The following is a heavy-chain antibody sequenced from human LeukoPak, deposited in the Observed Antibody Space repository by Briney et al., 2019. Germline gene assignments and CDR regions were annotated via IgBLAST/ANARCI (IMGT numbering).Heavy chain of an antibody. CDR1: GFTFSSYW. CDR2: INHNGNVN. J-gene: IGHJ4*02. CDR3: ARHASGSYFFEY. D-gene: IGHD3-10*01. Sequence: TGGSLRLSCAASGFTFSSYWMNWARQAPGKGLEWVASINHNGNVNYYVDSVKGRFTVSRDNAKNSLYLQMSNLRAEDTAVYFCARHASGSYFFEYWGQGTLVTVSS. V-gene: IGHV3-7*03.